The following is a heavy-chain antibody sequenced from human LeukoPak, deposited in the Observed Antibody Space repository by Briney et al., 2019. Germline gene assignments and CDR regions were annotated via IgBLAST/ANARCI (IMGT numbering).Heavy chain of an antibody. V-gene: IGHV3-23*01. CDR1: GVIISSYA. Sequence: GGSLRLSCAASGVIISSYAMSWVRQAPGKGLEWVSAINGRGDNTYYADFVKGRFTISRDNSKSTVYLQMNSLRTEDTAVYYCAKDRVSPGFNWFDPWGQGTLVSVSS. CDR3: AKDRVSPGFNWFDP. J-gene: IGHJ5*02. CDR2: INGRGDNT. D-gene: IGHD2/OR15-2a*01.